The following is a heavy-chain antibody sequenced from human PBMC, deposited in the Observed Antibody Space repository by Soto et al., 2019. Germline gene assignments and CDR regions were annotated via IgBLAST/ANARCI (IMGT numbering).Heavy chain of an antibody. J-gene: IGHJ4*02. Sequence: PEETLSLTCTVSGCSISSYYLSWIRQPPGKGLEWIGYIYYSGSTNYNPSLKSRVTISVDTSKNQFSLKLSSVTAADTAVYYCARDKRGWPHTLWGQGTLVTVSS. D-gene: IGHD6-19*01. CDR2: IYYSGST. CDR3: ARDKRGWPHTL. V-gene: IGHV4-59*01. CDR1: GCSISSYY.